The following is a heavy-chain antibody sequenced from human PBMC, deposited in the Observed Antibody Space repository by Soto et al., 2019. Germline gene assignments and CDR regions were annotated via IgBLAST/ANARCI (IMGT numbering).Heavy chain of an antibody. CDR3: AKGNPEAGNYYYGMDV. CDR1: GYTLTELS. Sequence: ASVKVSCKVSGYTLTELSMHWVRQAPGKGLEWMGGFDPEDGETIYAQKFQGRVTMTEDTSTDTAYMELSSLRSEDTAVYYCAKGNPEAGNYYYGMDVWGQGTTVTVSS. CDR2: FDPEDGET. V-gene: IGHV1-24*01. J-gene: IGHJ6*02. D-gene: IGHD6-13*01.